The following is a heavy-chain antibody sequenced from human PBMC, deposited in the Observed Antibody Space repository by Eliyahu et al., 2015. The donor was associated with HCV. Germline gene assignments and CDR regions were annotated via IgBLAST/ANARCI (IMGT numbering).Heavy chain of an antibody. CDR1: GFXFSASE. CDR2: IRSKGXNFAX. J-gene: IGHJ4*02. V-gene: IGHV3-73*02. Sequence: EVQLVESGGGLVQPGGSLKLSCAASGFXFSASEMHWVRQASGKGLEWVGRIRSKGXNFAXAYAASVQGRFTISRDDSKNTAYLQMNSLKIEDTAVYFCTSVMAGPNYWGQGTLVTVSS. D-gene: IGHD6-19*01. CDR3: TSVMAGPNY.